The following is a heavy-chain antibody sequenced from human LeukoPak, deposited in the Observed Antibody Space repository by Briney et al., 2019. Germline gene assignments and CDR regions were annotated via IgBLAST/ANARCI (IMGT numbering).Heavy chain of an antibody. V-gene: IGHV3-23*01. Sequence: PGGSLRLSCAASGFTFSNFGFHWVRQAPGKGLEWVSAISGSGGSTYYADSAKGRFTISRDNSKNTLYLQMNSLRAEETAVYYCAKDRTYYDILTGYDSWGQGTLVTVSS. CDR1: GFTFSNFG. CDR3: AKDRTYYDILTGYDS. CDR2: ISGSGGST. J-gene: IGHJ4*02. D-gene: IGHD3-9*01.